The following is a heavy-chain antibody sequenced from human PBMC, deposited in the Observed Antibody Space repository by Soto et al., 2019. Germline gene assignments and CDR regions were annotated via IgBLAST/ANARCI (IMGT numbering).Heavy chain of an antibody. CDR2: LHGDGTTT. J-gene: IGHJ6*02. Sequence: GGSLRLSCAASGFTFSAYWMNWVRRAPGKGLLWVSRLHGDGTTTGYAGSVKGRFTISRDNAKNTLYLQMNNLRAEDTAVYYCTRQLPTAIRGGYYYSYGMDVWGQGTTVTVSS. CDR3: TRQLPTAIRGGYYYSYGMDV. V-gene: IGHV3-74*01. D-gene: IGHD2-2*02. CDR1: GFTFSAYW.